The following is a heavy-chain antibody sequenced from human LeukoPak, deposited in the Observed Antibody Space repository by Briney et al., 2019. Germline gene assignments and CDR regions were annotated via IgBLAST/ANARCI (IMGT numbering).Heavy chain of an antibody. Sequence: SETLSLTCTVSGGSISSGSYYWRWIRQPAGKGLEWIGRIYTSGSTNYNPSLKSRVTISVDTSKNQFSLKLSSVTAADTAVYYCAREREEPYGDYEGYWGQGTLVTVSS. V-gene: IGHV4-61*02. J-gene: IGHJ4*02. D-gene: IGHD4-17*01. CDR3: AREREEPYGDYEGY. CDR2: IYTSGST. CDR1: GGSISSGSYY.